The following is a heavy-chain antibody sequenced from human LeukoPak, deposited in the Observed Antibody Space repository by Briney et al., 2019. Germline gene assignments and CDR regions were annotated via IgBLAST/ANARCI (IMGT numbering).Heavy chain of an antibody. CDR1: GFPFSTYG. CDR3: TILAVASDFDY. J-gene: IGHJ4*02. CDR2: IWYEGSDK. V-gene: IGHV3-33*01. Sequence: GRSLRLSCAVSGFPFSTYGMHWVRQAPGKGLEWVGIIWYEGSDKYYGDSVKGRFTISRDNSKNTLYLQMNSLRAEDTAVYYCTILAVASDFDYWGQGTLVTVSS. D-gene: IGHD6-19*01.